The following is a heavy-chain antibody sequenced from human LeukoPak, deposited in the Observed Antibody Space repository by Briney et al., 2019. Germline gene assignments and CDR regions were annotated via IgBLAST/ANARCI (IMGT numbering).Heavy chain of an antibody. V-gene: IGHV3-30*18. Sequence: GRSLRLSCAASGFTFSSYGMHWVRQAPGKGLEWVAVISYDGSNKYYADSVKGRFTISRDNSKKPLYLQMNSLRAEDNAWYYVAKYLGYSDYWGQGTLVTVSS. D-gene: IGHD3-9*01. CDR3: AKYLGYSDY. J-gene: IGHJ4*02. CDR2: ISYDGSNK. CDR1: GFTFSSYG.